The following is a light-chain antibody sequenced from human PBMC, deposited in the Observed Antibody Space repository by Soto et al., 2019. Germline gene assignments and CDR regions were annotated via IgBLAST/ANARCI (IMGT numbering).Light chain of an antibody. CDR3: QQGYTTPYT. CDR2: SAS. J-gene: IGKJ2*01. V-gene: IGKV1-39*01. Sequence: DIQMTQSPSSLSASVGDRVSITCRASQSISNFLNWYQQKPGKAPNLLIYSASSLQSGVPSRFSGSGSGTDFTLTISSLQLEDFATYYCQQGYTTPYTFGQGTKLEIK. CDR1: QSISNF.